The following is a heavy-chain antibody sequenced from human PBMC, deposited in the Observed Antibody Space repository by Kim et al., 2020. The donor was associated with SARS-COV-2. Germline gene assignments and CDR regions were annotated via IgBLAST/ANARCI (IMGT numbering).Heavy chain of an antibody. D-gene: IGHD6-19*01. J-gene: IGHJ4*02. Sequence: ASVKVSCKASGYTFTSYAMHWVRQAPGQRLEWMGWINTGDGDTKYSQKSQDRVTITRDTSARTVYMELSSLRSEDTALYFCGSRPGIAVAGLDYWGQGTLVTVSS. CDR1: GYTFTSYA. CDR3: GSRPGIAVAGLDY. CDR2: INTGDGDT. V-gene: IGHV1-3*04.